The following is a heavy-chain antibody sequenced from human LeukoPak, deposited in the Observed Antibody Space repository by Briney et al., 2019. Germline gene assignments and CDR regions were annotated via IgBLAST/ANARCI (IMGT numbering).Heavy chain of an antibody. V-gene: IGHV4-39*07. CDR1: GGSISSSSYY. D-gene: IGHD2-15*01. Sequence: PSETLSLTCTVSGGSISSSSYYWGWIRQPPGKGLEWIGSIYYSGSTYYNPSLKSRVTISVDTSKNQFSLKLSSVTAADTAVYYCARATCQGPLRYCSGGSCYPGLSCWFDPWGQGTLVTVSS. CDR3: ARATCQGPLRYCSGGSCYPGLSCWFDP. J-gene: IGHJ5*02. CDR2: IYYSGST.